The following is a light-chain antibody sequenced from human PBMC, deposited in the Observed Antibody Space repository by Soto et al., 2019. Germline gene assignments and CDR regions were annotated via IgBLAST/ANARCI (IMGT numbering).Light chain of an antibody. CDR2: DAS. CDR3: QQRSSWPLT. Sequence: EIVLTQSPATLSLSPGERATLSCRASRAINTYLAWYQQKRGQAPRLLIYDASNRTTGIPARFSGGGSGTDFTRSISSLETDDFAVYYCQQRSSWPLTFGGGTKVEI. J-gene: IGKJ4*01. V-gene: IGKV3-11*01. CDR1: RAINTY.